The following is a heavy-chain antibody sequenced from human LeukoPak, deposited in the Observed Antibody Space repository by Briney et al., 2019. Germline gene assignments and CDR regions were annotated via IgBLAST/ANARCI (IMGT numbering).Heavy chain of an antibody. J-gene: IGHJ4*02. Sequence: PSEXXSLTCTVSGGSISSSSYYWGWLRQPPGKGVDCIRSIYYTGSTYYNPSLKSRVTISVDTSKNQFSLKLSSVTAADTAVYYCARYSSSWYSNYWGQGTLVTVSS. V-gene: IGHV4-39*01. D-gene: IGHD6-13*01. CDR2: IYYTGST. CDR3: ARYSSSWYSNY. CDR1: GGSISSSSYY.